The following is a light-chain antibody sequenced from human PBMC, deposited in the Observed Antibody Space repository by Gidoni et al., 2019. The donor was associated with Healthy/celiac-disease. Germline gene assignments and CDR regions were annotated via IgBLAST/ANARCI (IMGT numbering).Light chain of an antibody. V-gene: IGLV3-19*01. CDR1: SLRSYY. Sequence: SSELTQDPAVSVALGQTVRITCQGASLRSYYASWYQQKSGQAPVLVIYGKNNRPSGIPDRFSGSSSGNTASLTITGAQAEDEADYYCNSRDSSGNKGVFGTGTKVTVL. J-gene: IGLJ1*01. CDR2: GKN. CDR3: NSRDSSGNKGV.